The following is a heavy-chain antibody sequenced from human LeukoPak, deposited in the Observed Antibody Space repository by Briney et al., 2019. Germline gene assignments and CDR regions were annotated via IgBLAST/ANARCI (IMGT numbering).Heavy chain of an antibody. Sequence: GGSLRLSCAASGFTFSSYGMSWVRQAPGKGLEWVSAISGSGGSTYYADSVKGRFTISRDNSKNTLYLQMNSLRAEDTAVYYCAKKSTGSGSYYGDYWGQGILVTVSS. V-gene: IGHV3-23*01. CDR3: AKKSTGSGSYYGDY. D-gene: IGHD3-10*01. CDR1: GFTFSSYG. J-gene: IGHJ4*02. CDR2: ISGSGGST.